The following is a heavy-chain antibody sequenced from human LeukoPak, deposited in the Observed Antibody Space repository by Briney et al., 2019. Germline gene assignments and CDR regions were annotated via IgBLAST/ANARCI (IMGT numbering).Heavy chain of an antibody. CDR3: ARGHAPSSSPDY. J-gene: IGHJ4*02. D-gene: IGHD6-13*01. Sequence: GGSLRLSCAASGFTFSSYGMHWVRQAPGKGLEWVAFIRYDGSNKYYADSVKGRFTISRDNSKNTLYLQMNSLRAEDTAVYYCARGHAPSSSPDYWGQGTLVTVSS. V-gene: IGHV3-30*02. CDR1: GFTFSSYG. CDR2: IRYDGSNK.